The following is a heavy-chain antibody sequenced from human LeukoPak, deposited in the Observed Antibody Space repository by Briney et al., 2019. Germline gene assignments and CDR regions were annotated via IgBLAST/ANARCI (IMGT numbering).Heavy chain of an antibody. Sequence: ASVKGSCKASGYTFTGYYIHWVRQAPGQGLEWMGWINPNSGGTNYAQKFQGRVSMTRDTSISTAYMELSRLRSDDTAVYYCARNTINWFDPWGQGVLVTVSS. V-gene: IGHV1-2*02. D-gene: IGHD5-24*01. CDR1: GYTFTGYY. CDR2: INPNSGGT. J-gene: IGHJ5*02. CDR3: ARNTINWFDP.